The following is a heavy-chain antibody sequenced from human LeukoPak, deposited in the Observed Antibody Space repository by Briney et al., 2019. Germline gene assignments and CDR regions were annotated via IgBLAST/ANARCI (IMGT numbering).Heavy chain of an antibody. CDR2: IYYSGST. Sequence: PSETLSLTCTVSGGPVSSGSYYWSWIRQPPGKGLEWIGYIYYSGSTNYNPSLKSRVTISVDTSKNQFSLKLSSVTAADTAVYYCARGRQMVTYWGQGTLLTVSS. CDR3: ARGRQMVTY. D-gene: IGHD5-18*01. V-gene: IGHV4-61*01. CDR1: GGPVSSGSYY. J-gene: IGHJ4*02.